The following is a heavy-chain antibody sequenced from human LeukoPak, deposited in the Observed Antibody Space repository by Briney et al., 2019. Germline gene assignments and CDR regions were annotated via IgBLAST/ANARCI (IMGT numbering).Heavy chain of an antibody. J-gene: IGHJ4*02. CDR1: GYTFIVYY. V-gene: IGHV1-2*02. CDR2: IVPNNGDT. D-gene: IGHD3-10*01. CDR3: ARDEGRGGDLGY. Sequence: ASVKVSCKASGYTFIVYYIHWVRQAPGQGLEWMGWIVPNNGDTHYAQKFQGRVTMTRDTSISTAYMELSRLTSDDTAVYFCARDEGRGGDLGYWGQGTLVTVSS.